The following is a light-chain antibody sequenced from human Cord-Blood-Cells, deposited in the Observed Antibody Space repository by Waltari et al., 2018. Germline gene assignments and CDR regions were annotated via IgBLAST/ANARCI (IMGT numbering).Light chain of an antibody. CDR3: SSYTSSSTVV. Sequence: QSALTQPASVSGSPGQSITISCTGTSSDVGGYNYVSWYQQHPGKAPKRMIYDVSNRPSGVSKRCSGSKSGNTASLTISGLQAEDEADYYCSSYTSSSTVVFGGGTKLTVL. CDR2: DVS. CDR1: SSDVGGYNY. J-gene: IGLJ2*01. V-gene: IGLV2-14*01.